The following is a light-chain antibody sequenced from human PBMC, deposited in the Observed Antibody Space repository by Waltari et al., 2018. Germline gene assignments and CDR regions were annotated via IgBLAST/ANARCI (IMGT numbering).Light chain of an antibody. CDR3: LVWHSTTDHHGV. Sequence: SYVVTQSPSVSVAPGETARITCGGDNIGSKSVHWYKQRPSQAPVLVISYVSDRPSGIPERFSGSNSGNTATLTISWVEADDEADYYCLVWHSTTDHHGVFGGGTKLTVL. J-gene: IGLJ2*01. CDR2: YVS. CDR1: NIGSKS. V-gene: IGLV3-21*04.